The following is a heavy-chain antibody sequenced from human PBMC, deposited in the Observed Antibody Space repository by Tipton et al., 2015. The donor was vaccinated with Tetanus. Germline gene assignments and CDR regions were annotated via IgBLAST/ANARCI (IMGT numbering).Heavy chain of an antibody. D-gene: IGHD3-10*01. CDR1: GFTFSDYY. Sequence: SLRLSCAASGFTFSDYYMSWIRQAPGKGLEWVSYISSSGSTIYYADSVKGRFTISRDNGKNLLYLEMNSLRVEDTAVYYCARDPHTIRTGNHRGFDYWGQGTLVTVSS. CDR3: ARDPHTIRTGNHRGFDY. J-gene: IGHJ4*02. V-gene: IGHV3-11*01. CDR2: ISSSGSTI.